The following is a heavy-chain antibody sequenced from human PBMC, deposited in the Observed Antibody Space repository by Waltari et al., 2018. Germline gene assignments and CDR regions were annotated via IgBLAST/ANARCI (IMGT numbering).Heavy chain of an antibody. J-gene: IGHJ4*02. Sequence: QVQLQQWGGGLLKPSETLSLTCAVYGGCFSGYYWSWIRQPPGKGLEWIGELNHRGSTNYNPSLKSRVTISVDTSKNQFSLKLSSVTAADTAVYYCARVGMVQGVFPFDYWGQGTLVTVSS. CDR1: GGCFSGYY. CDR3: ARVGMVQGVFPFDY. D-gene: IGHD3-10*01. CDR2: LNHRGST. V-gene: IGHV4-34*01.